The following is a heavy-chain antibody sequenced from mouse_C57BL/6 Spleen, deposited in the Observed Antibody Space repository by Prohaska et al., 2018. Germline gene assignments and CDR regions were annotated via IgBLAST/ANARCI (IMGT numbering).Heavy chain of an antibody. CDR2: IRFKSDKYVN. V-gene: IGHV6-3*01. D-gene: IGHD2-5*01. J-gene: IGHJ1*03. CDR1: GFTFSNYW. CDR3: TRYYSNYVWYFDV. Sequence: EVKLEESGGGLVQPGGSMKLSCVASGFTFSNYWMNWVRQSPEKGLEWVAQIRFKSDKYVNNYAEFVKGRFTISIDDSKSSVYMQMNNLRAKDTGIYYCTRYYSNYVWYFDVWGTGTTVTVSS.